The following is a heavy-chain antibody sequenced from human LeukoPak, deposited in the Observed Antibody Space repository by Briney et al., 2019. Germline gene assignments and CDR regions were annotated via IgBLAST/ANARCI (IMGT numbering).Heavy chain of an antibody. CDR3: ARGGGWYFDY. J-gene: IGHJ4*02. CDR2: IGQDGSEN. Sequence: PGGSLRLSCAASGFTFSNYWMNWVRQAPGKGLEWVASIGQDGSENYNVDSVKGRFTISRYIAKNSLDLQMNTLGVEDTAVYYCARGGGWYFDYWGQGALITASS. CDR1: GFTFSNYW. V-gene: IGHV3-7*01. D-gene: IGHD6-19*01.